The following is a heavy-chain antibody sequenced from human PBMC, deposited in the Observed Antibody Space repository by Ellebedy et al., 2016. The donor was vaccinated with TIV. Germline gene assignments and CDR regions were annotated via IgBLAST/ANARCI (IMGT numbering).Heavy chain of an antibody. CDR2: INHSGST. Sequence: MPSETLSLTCAVYGGSFSGHHWTWIRQSPGKGLEWIGGINHSGSTNYNPSLQSRVTISVDTSNNQFSMRLSSVTAADTDVYYCARVVGGTPRRLHSSSELETTDHYYIMDVWGQGTKVTVSS. CDR1: GGSFSGHH. D-gene: IGHD6-13*01. CDR3: ARVVGGTPRRLHSSSELETTDHYYIMDV. J-gene: IGHJ6*02. V-gene: IGHV4-34*01.